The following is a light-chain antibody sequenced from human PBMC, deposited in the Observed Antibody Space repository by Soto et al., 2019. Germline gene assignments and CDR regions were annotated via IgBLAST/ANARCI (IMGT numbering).Light chain of an antibody. CDR1: SYNIGAGYD. CDR2: GNS. J-gene: IGLJ1*01. CDR3: PSYDSSLSGYV. Sequence: QSVLTQPPSVSGAPGQRVTISCTGSSYNIGAGYDVHWYQQLPGTAPKLLIYGNSNRPSGVPDRFSGSKSGTSASLAITGLQAEDEADYYCPSYDSSLSGYVFGTGTKLTVL. V-gene: IGLV1-40*01.